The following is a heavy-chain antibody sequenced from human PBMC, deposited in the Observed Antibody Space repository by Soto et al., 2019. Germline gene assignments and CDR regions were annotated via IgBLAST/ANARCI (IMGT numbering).Heavy chain of an antibody. Sequence: SETLSLTCVVSGGSTNTEHCWNWVRQPPGKGLEWIGEISHSLSTIYNPSLKSRVFISLDKSRNQFSLRLSSVTAVDTAVYYCGIVDMITFGGITGPNDAFDRWGQGKMVT. CDR3: GIVDMITFGGITGPNDAFDR. CDR2: ISHSLST. V-gene: IGHV4-4*02. D-gene: IGHD3-16*01. J-gene: IGHJ3*01. CDR1: GGSTNTEHC.